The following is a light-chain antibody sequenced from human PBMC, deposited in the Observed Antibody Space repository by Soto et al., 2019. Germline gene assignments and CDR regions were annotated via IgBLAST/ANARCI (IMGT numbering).Light chain of an antibody. Sequence: DIHMTQSPSTLSASVGDRVTITCRASQSISSWLAWYQQKPGKAPKLLIYDASSLESGVPSRFSGSGSGTEFTLNISSLQPDDFATYYCQQYNSYWTFGHGTQVQI. CDR1: QSISSW. CDR2: DAS. V-gene: IGKV1-5*01. CDR3: QQYNSYWT. J-gene: IGKJ1*01.